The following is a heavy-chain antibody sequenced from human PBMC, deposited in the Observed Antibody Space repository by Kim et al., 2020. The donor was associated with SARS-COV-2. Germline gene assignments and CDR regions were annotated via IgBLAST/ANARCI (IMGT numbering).Heavy chain of an antibody. CDR3: AKRGEGDNYYSFDY. D-gene: IGHD2-21*01. CDR1: GFTFSSYG. J-gene: IGHJ4*02. V-gene: IGHV3-33*06. Sequence: GGSLRLSCAASGFTFSSYGMHWVRQAPGKGLEWVAAIRYDGSNKYYADSVRGRFTISRDNSKNTLYLQMNGLRADDTAVYYCAKRGEGDNYYSFDYWGQGTLVTVPS. CDR2: IRYDGSNK.